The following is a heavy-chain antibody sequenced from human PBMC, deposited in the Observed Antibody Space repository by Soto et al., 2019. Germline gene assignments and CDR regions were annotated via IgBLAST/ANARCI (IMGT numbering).Heavy chain of an antibody. CDR2: IYHSGST. J-gene: IGHJ5*02. V-gene: IGHV4-38-2*01. Sequence: SETLSLTCAVSGYSISSGYYWGWIRQTPGKGLEWIASIYHSGSTYYNPSLKSRVTISVDTSKNQFSLKLTSVTAADTAVYYWARGAATVTPGWFDPWGQGIMVTVSS. CDR3: ARGAATVTPGWFDP. CDR1: GYSISSGYY. D-gene: IGHD4-17*01.